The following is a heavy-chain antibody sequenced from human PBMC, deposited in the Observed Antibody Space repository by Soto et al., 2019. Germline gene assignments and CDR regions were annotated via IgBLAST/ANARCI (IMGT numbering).Heavy chain of an antibody. CDR3: ARSPQYCSGGSCYIGNY. Sequence: ESGGGVVQPGRSLRLSCAASGFTFSSYGMHWVRQAPGKGLEWVAVIRYDGSNKYYADSVKGRFTISRDNSKNTLYLQMNSLRAEDTAVYYCARSPQYCSGGSCYIGNYWGQGTLVTVSS. J-gene: IGHJ4*02. CDR1: GFTFSSYG. D-gene: IGHD2-15*01. V-gene: IGHV3-33*01. CDR2: IRYDGSNK.